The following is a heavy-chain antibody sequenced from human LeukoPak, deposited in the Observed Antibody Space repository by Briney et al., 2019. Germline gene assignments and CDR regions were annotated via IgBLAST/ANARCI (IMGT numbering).Heavy chain of an antibody. V-gene: IGHV1-24*01. CDR1: GYTLTELS. CDR3: ARVTGFHFDYFDY. Sequence: EASVEVSCKVSGYTLTELSMHWVRQAPGKGLEWMGGFDPEDGETIYAQKFQGRVTITADESTSTAYMELSSLRSEDTAVYYCARVTGFHFDYFDYWGQGTLVTVSS. J-gene: IGHJ4*02. D-gene: IGHD1-1*01. CDR2: FDPEDGET.